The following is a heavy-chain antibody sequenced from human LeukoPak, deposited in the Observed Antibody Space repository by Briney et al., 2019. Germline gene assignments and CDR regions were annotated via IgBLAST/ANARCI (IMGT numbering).Heavy chain of an antibody. CDR2: INPNSGGT. CDR1: GYTFTGYY. V-gene: IGHV1-2*02. J-gene: IGHJ4*02. Sequence: ASVKVSCKASGYTFTGYYMHWVRQAPGQGLEWMGWINPNSGGTNYAKKFQGRVTMTRDTTIITAYMELSRLRSDDTAVYYCARLAYCGGDCYRQTTNYYFDYWGQRTLVTVSS. CDR3: ARLAYCGGDCYRQTTNYYFDY. D-gene: IGHD2-21*02.